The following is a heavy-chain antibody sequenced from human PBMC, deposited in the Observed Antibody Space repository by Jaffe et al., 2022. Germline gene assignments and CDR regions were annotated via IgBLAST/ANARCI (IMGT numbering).Heavy chain of an antibody. CDR2: IRSKANSYAT. CDR1: GFTFSGSA. Sequence: EVQLVESGGGLVQPGGSLKLSCAASGFTFSGSAMHWVRQASGKGLEWVGRIRSKANSYATAYAASVKGRFTISRDDSKNTAYLQMNSLKTEDTAVYYCTREIGIFSTGSAGDFDYWGQGTLVTVSS. V-gene: IGHV3-73*02. J-gene: IGHJ4*02. D-gene: IGHD3-9*01. CDR3: TREIGIFSTGSAGDFDY.